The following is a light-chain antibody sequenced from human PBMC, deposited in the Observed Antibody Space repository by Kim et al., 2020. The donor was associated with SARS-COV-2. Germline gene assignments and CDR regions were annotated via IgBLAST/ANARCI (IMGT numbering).Light chain of an antibody. CDR3: QVWDPRGDHPGWV. J-gene: IGLJ3*02. CDR1: NIGNAR. Sequence: SYELTQPPSLSVAPGETARITCETGNIGNARIHWYQQRPGQAPVRVIYHDSDRPSGIPVRFSGSGATLTIDRVDAGDEADYYCQVWDPRGDHPGWVFGGGTQVTVL. V-gene: IGLV3-21*02. CDR2: HDS.